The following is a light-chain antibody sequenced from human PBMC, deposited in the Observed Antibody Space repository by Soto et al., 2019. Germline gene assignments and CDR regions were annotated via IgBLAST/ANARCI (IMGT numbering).Light chain of an antibody. CDR2: DAS. CDR3: QQRSHWPPWT. CDR1: QSVSSY. V-gene: IGKV3-11*01. J-gene: IGKJ1*01. Sequence: EIVLTQSPATLSLSPGERATLSCRASQSVSSYLAWYQQKPGQAPRLLIYDASNRATGIPARFSGSGSGTDFTLTIISLEPEDFAVYYCQQRSHWPPWTFGQGTKVEIK.